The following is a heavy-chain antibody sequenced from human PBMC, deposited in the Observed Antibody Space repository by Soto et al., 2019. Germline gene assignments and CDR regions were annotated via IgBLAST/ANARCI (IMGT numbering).Heavy chain of an antibody. CDR2: IYHSGST. CDR3: GRGDYANAFDI. D-gene: IGHD4-17*01. J-gene: IGHJ3*02. CDR1: GGSISSGGYS. Sequence: QLQLQESGSGLVTPSQTLSLTCAVSGGSISSGGYSWNWIRQPPGKGLEWIGNIYHSGSTYYNASLKRRVTISLXRSKTQFSLKLSSVTAADTAVYCCGRGDYANAFDIWGQGTMVPVSS. V-gene: IGHV4-30-2*01.